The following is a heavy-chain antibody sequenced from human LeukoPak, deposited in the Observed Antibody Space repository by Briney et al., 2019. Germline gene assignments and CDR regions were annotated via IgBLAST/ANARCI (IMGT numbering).Heavy chain of an antibody. Sequence: SQTLSLTCALSGDGVSRNGAGWNWIRQSPSRGLEWLGRTYYRAKWYNDYAESVKSRITINADTSKNPFSLQLNSVPPEETAVYYCARQYSSYWSTYDYWGQGTLVTVSS. CDR1: GDGVSRNGAG. CDR3: ARQYSSYWSTYDY. D-gene: IGHD6-6*01. CDR2: TYYRAKWYN. J-gene: IGHJ4*02. V-gene: IGHV6-1*01.